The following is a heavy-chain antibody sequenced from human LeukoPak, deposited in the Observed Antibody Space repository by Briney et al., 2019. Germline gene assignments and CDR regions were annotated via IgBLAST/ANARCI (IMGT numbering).Heavy chain of an antibody. Sequence: SEALSLTCTVSGYSISSGYYWGWIRQPPGKGLEWIGSIYHSGSTYYNPSLKSRVTISVDTSKNQFSLYLNSVTAADTAVYYCARLYGSGSNYFDYWGQGILVTVSS. D-gene: IGHD3-10*01. V-gene: IGHV4-38-2*02. CDR3: ARLYGSGSNYFDY. J-gene: IGHJ4*02. CDR1: GYSISSGYY. CDR2: IYHSGST.